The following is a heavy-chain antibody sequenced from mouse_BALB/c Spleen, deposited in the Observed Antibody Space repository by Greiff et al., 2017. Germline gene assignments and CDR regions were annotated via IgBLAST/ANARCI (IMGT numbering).Heavy chain of an antibody. Sequence: QVQLQQSGPELVRPGVSVKISCKGSGYTFTDYAMHWVKQSHAKSLEWIGVISTYSGNTNYNQKFKGKATLTADKSSSTAYMQLSSLTSVDSAVYFCARSRGGSSHAWYFDVWGAGTTVTVSS. D-gene: IGHD1-1*01. CDR1: GYTFTDYA. J-gene: IGHJ1*01. CDR2: ISTYSGNT. V-gene: IGHV1-67*01. CDR3: ARSRGGSSHAWYFDV.